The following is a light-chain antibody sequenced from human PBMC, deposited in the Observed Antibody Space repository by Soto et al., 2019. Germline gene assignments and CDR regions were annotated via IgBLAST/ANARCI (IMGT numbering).Light chain of an antibody. V-gene: IGLV1-40*01. J-gene: IGLJ3*02. CDR2: GNH. CDR1: SSNIGAGYD. Sequence: QSVLTQPPSVSGAPGQGVTISCTGGSSNIGAGYDVHWYQHLPGTSPKLLIYGNHNRPSGVPDRFSGSKSGTSASLAITAIQAEDEADYYCQSYDSSLSGSWVFGGGTKLTVL. CDR3: QSYDSSLSGSWV.